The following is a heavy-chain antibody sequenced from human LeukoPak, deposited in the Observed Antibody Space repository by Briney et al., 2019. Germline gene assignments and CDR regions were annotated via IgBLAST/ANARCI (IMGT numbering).Heavy chain of an antibody. CDR1: GFTFSSYA. Sequence: PGGSLRLSCAASGFTFSSYAMSWVRQAPGKGLEWVSAISGSGGSTYYADSVKGRFTISRDNSKNTLYLQMNSLRAEDTAVYYCAKPRGSSGWYSSFDYWGQGTLVTVSS. D-gene: IGHD6-19*01. CDR2: ISGSGGST. CDR3: AKPRGSSGWYSSFDY. V-gene: IGHV3-23*01. J-gene: IGHJ4*02.